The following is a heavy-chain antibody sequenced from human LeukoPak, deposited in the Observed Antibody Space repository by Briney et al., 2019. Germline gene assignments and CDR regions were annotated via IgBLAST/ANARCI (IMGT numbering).Heavy chain of an antibody. J-gene: IGHJ4*02. CDR1: GGTFSSYA. V-gene: IGHV1-2*02. CDR2: MNPKSGGT. D-gene: IGHD3-9*01. CDR3: ARSPDILTGEKFDY. Sequence: ASVKVSCKASGGTFSSYAINWVRQAPGQGLEWMGWMNPKSGGTNYAQKFEARVTMNRDTSISTAYMELSRLRFDDTAVYYCARSPDILTGEKFDYWGQGTLVTVSS.